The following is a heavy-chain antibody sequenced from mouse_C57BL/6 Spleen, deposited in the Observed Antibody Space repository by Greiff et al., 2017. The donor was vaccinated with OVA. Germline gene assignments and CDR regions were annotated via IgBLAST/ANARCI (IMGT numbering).Heavy chain of an antibody. D-gene: IGHD1-1*01. CDR1: GYTFTSYW. CDR2: IDLSDSYT. CDR3: ARGATVVPYYFDY. Sequence: VQLQQPGAELVMPGASVKLSCKASGYTFTSYWMHWVKQRPGQGLEWIGEIDLSDSYTNYNQKFKGKSTLTVDKSSSTAYMQLSSLTSEDSAVYYCARGATVVPYYFDYWGQGTTLTVSS. J-gene: IGHJ2*01. V-gene: IGHV1-69*01.